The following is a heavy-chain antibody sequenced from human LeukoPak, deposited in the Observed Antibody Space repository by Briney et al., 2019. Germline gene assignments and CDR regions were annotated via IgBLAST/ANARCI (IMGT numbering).Heavy chain of an antibody. J-gene: IGHJ3*02. Sequence: PSETLSLTCTVSGYSISSGYYWGWIRQPPGKGLEWIGSIYHSGSTYYNPSLKSRVTISVDTSKNQFSLKLSSVTAADTAVYYCPLTMVTSRAFDIWGQGTMVTVSS. CDR1: GYSISSGYY. D-gene: IGHD4-17*01. CDR3: PLTMVTSRAFDI. CDR2: IYHSGST. V-gene: IGHV4-38-2*02.